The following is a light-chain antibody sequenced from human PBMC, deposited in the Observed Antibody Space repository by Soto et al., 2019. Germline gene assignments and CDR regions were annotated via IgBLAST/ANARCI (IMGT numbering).Light chain of an antibody. CDR3: QHYVNWPLT. CDR2: DTS. J-gene: IGKJ4*01. Sequence: EIVLTQSPCTLSFSPWERSTLSFMASQIVTSNYLAWYQQKPGQAPSLLIYDTSIRATGVPARFSGSRSGAEFTLTISSLQSEDFAVYYCQHYVNWPLTFGGGTKVDIK. V-gene: IGKV3-15*01. CDR1: QIVTSN.